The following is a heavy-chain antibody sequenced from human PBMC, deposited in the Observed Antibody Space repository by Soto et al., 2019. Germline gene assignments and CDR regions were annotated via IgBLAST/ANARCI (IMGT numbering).Heavy chain of an antibody. J-gene: IGHJ5*01. V-gene: IGHV4-59*01. Sequence: QVQLQESGPGLVKPSETLYLTCTVSGGSISSYYLSWIRQPPGKGLEWIGYIYYSRSTNYNPSLKSRLTISVATSKNQFSLKLSSVTAADTAVYYCASNTHVSSGSHVASWGHGPRVTVSS. CDR2: IYYSRST. CDR3: ASNTHVSSGSHVAS. D-gene: IGHD6-13*01. CDR1: GGSISSYY.